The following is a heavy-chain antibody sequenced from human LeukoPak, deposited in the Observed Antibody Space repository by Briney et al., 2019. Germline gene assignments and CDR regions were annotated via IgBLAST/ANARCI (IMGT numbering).Heavy chain of an antibody. CDR2: INPNSGGT. V-gene: IGHV1-2*02. CDR3: AMTIYCSSTSCFLDY. J-gene: IGHJ4*02. Sequence: ASVKVSCKASGYTFTGYYMHWVRQAPGQGLEWMGWINPNSGGTNYAQKFQGRVTMTRDTSISTAYMELSRLRSDDTAVYYCAMTIYCSSTSCFLDYWGQGTLVTVSS. D-gene: IGHD2-2*01. CDR1: GYTFTGYY.